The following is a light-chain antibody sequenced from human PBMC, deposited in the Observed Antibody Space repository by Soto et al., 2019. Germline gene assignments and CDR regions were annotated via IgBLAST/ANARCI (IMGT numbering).Light chain of an antibody. V-gene: IGKV3-20*01. J-gene: IGKJ5*01. CDR2: ASS. Sequence: EIVLTQSPGTLSWSPGERATXXXKTSQSRGSNFLAWYQHKPGQAPRLLIYASSNRATGIPDRFSGSASGTDFTLTINRLEPEDFAVYYCQLYGISPHFGQGTRLAIK. CDR3: QLYGISPH. CDR1: QSRGSNF.